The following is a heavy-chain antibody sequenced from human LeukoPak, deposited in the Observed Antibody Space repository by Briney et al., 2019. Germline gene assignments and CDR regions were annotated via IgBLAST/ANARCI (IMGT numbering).Heavy chain of an antibody. CDR2: IYYSGSA. Sequence: SETLSLTCTASGGSTSSSYYWGWIRQPPGKGLEWIGSIYYSGSANYNPSLKSRVTISVDTSKNQFSLKLTSVTAADTAVYYCARDRNHFDSTGYSDYWGQGTLVTVSS. V-gene: IGHV4-39*07. CDR3: ARDRNHFDSTGYSDY. J-gene: IGHJ4*02. CDR1: GGSTSSSYY. D-gene: IGHD3-22*01.